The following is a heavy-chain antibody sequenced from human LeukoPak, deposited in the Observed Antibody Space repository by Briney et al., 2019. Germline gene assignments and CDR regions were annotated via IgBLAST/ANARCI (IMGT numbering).Heavy chain of an antibody. J-gene: IGHJ5*02. D-gene: IGHD1-26*01. CDR1: GYTFTTYG. V-gene: IGHV1-18*01. Sequence: GASVKVSCKASGYTFTTYGISWVRQAPGQGLEWMGWISAYNGNTNYAQKFQDRVTMTTDTSTSTAYMELRSLRSDDTAVYYCARAGWEHGGNWFDPWGQGTLVTVSS. CDR3: ARAGWEHGGNWFDP. CDR2: ISAYNGNT.